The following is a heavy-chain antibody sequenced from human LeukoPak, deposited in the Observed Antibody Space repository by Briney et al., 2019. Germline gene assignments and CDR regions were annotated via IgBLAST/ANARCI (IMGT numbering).Heavy chain of an antibody. V-gene: IGHV1-69*13. J-gene: IGHJ4*02. CDR1: GGTFGSYA. CDR2: IIPIFGTA. CDR3: ARVARGVIYFYFDY. Sequence: SVKVSCKASGGTFGSYAISWVRQAPGQGLEWMGGIIPIFGTANYAQKFQGRVTITADESTSTAYMELSSLRSEDTAVYYCARVARGVIYFYFDYWGQGTPVTVSS. D-gene: IGHD3-10*01.